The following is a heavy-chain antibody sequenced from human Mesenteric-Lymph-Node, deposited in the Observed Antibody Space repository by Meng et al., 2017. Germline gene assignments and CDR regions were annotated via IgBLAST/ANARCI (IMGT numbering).Heavy chain of an antibody. CDR1: GGSLSGAY. CDR2: IIHGGRP. J-gene: IGHJ4*02. V-gene: IGHV4-34*12. Sequence: QVPRQQWGGGLLKPSGTLSLSCAVNGGSLSGAYWNWSRQPPGKGLEWIGEIIHGGRPSYNPALKSRVTISIDTSKKQLSLMLSAVTAADTAVYYCARRPTGIDYWGQGTLVTVSS. D-gene: IGHD2-8*02. CDR3: ARRPTGIDY.